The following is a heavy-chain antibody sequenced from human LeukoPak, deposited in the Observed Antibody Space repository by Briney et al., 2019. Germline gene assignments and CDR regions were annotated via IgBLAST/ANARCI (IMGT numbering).Heavy chain of an antibody. D-gene: IGHD6-19*01. J-gene: IGHJ4*02. CDR2: MNPNSDNT. CDR3: ARRVADHFDY. V-gene: IGHV1-8*01. Sequence: ASVKVSCKASGYTFTNYNIHWVRQASGHGLEWMGGMNPNSDNTDSTQKFQGKLSMTRDTSVSTAYMELTSLRSDDTAVYYCARRVADHFDYWGQGTLVTVSS. CDR1: GYTFTNYN.